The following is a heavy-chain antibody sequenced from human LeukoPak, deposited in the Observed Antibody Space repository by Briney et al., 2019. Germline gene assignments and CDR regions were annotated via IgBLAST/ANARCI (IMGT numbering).Heavy chain of an antibody. J-gene: IGHJ4*02. CDR2: INPNSGGT. CDR3: VRDGYWDYGSGSYYNFDY. CDR1: GYTFTGYY. V-gene: IGHV1-2*02. Sequence: ASVKVSCKASGYTFTGYYMHWVRQAPGQGLEWMGWINPNSGGTNYAQKFQGRVTMTRDTSISTAYMELSRLRSDDTAVYYCVRDGYWDYGSGSYYNFDYWGQGTLVTVSS. D-gene: IGHD3-10*01.